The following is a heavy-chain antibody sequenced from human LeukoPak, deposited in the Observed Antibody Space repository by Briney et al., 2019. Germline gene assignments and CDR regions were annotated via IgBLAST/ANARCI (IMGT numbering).Heavy chain of an antibody. CDR3: ARGGYYYGSGSFPPD. J-gene: IGHJ4*02. CDR2: IKGDETEK. Sequence: GGSLRLSCAASGFTFSDYWMHWVRRAPGKGLEWVANIKGDETEKYYVDSVKGRFTISRDNAKNTLYLQMNSLRAEDTAVYYCARGGYYYGSGSFPPDWGQGTLVTVSS. D-gene: IGHD3-10*01. V-gene: IGHV3-7*01. CDR1: GFTFSDYW.